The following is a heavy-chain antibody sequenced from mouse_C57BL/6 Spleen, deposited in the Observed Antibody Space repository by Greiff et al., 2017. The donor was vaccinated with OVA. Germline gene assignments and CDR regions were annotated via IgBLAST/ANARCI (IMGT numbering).Heavy chain of an antibody. Sequence: VQLQQPGAELVKPGASVKLSCKASGYTFTSYWMQWVKQRPVQGLEWIGEIDPSDSYTNYNQKFKGKATLTVDTSSSTAYMQLSSLTSEDSAVYYCARWDDGSSGLDDWGQGTTLTVSS. J-gene: IGHJ2*01. CDR1: GYTFTSYW. D-gene: IGHD1-1*01. V-gene: IGHV1-50*01. CDR3: ARWDDGSSGLDD. CDR2: IDPSDSYT.